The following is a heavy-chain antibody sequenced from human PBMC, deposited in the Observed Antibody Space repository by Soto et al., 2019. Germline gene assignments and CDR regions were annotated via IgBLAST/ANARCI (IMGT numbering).Heavy chain of an antibody. V-gene: IGHV2-5*01. CDR2: IYGHEAK. Sequence: QITLKESGPTLVKPTQTLTLTCTFSVFSLSTSSVGVGWIRQPPGKALEWLTVIYGHEAKRSSPALRSRLTITEATSQSQVVLTITTMVPVNTATYFCVHRHRALAGLFDFWGQGTRVTVSS. CDR3: VHRHRALAGLFDF. J-gene: IGHJ4*02. CDR1: VFSLSTSSVG.